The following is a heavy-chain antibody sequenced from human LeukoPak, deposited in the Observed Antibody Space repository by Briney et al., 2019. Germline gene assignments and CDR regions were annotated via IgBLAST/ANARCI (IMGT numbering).Heavy chain of an antibody. CDR3: ARANYGSGSYSPYYYYGMDV. V-gene: IGHV4-61*02. Sequence: SETLSLTCTVSGGSISSGSCYWSWIRQPAGKGLEWIGRIYTSGSTNYNPSLKSRVTISVDTSKNQFSLKLSSVTAADTAVYYCARANYGSGSYSPYYYYGMDVWGQGTTVTVSS. CDR2: IYTSGST. D-gene: IGHD3-10*01. CDR1: GGSISSGSCY. J-gene: IGHJ6*02.